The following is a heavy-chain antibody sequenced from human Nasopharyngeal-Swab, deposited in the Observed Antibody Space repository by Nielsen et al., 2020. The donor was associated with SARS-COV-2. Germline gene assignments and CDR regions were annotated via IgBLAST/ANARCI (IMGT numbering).Heavy chain of an antibody. J-gene: IGHJ4*02. Sequence: SANVSCKASGGSFITFSINWVRQAPGQGLQWMGRIVPILGIVNYAQRFQGRVTFTADESTSTAYMDLSSLRSDDTAVYYCARDQEMATAAYSDWGQGTLVTVSS. V-gene: IGHV1-69*04. CDR3: ARDQEMATAAYSD. D-gene: IGHD5-24*01. CDR1: GGSFITFS. CDR2: IVPILGIV.